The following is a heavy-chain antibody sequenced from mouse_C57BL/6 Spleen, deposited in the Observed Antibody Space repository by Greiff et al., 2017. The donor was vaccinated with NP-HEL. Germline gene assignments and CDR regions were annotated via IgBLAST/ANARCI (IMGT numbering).Heavy chain of an antibody. D-gene: IGHD3-2*02. J-gene: IGHJ2*01. V-gene: IGHV1-55*01. CDR2: IYPGSGST. CDR1: GYTFTSYW. CDR3: ARSGDSSGPYYFDY. Sequence: QVQLQQPGAELVKPGASVKMSCKASGYTFTSYWITWVKQRPGQGLEWIGDIYPGSGSTNYNEKFKSKATLTVDTSSSTAYMQLSSLTSEDSAVYYCARSGDSSGPYYFDYWGQGTTLTVSS.